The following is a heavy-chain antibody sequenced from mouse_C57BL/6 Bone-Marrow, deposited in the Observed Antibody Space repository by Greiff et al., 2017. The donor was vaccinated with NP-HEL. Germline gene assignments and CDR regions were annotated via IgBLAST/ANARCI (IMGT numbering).Heavy chain of an antibody. CDR2: IYPGSGNT. V-gene: IGHV1-76*01. CDR1: GYTFTDYY. Sequence: QVQLQQSGAELVRPGASVKLSCKASGYTFTDYYINWVKQRPGQGLEWIARIYPGSGNTYYNEKFKGKATLTAEKSSSTAYMQLSSLTSEDSAVYFCARRDYYGSSRNWEVFFDYWGQGTTLTVSS. CDR3: ARRDYYGSSRNWEVFFDY. J-gene: IGHJ2*01. D-gene: IGHD1-1*01.